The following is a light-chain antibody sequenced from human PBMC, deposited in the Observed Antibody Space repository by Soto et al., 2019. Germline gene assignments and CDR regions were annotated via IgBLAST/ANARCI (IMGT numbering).Light chain of an antibody. CDR3: SSFTRSNSYV. CDR2: DVS. V-gene: IGLV2-14*03. CDR1: SSDVGAYNY. Sequence: QSALTQPASVSGSPXQSITISCTGTSSDVGAYNYVSWYQQHPGKVPKLMIYDVSDRPSGVSNRFSGSKSGNTASLTISGLQAEDEADYYCSSFTRSNSYVFGTGTKLTVL. J-gene: IGLJ1*01.